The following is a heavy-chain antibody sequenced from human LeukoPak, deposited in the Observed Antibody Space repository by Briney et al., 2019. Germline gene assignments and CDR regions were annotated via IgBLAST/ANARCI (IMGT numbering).Heavy chain of an antibody. V-gene: IGHV3-66*01. J-gene: IGHJ5*02. D-gene: IGHD4/OR15-4a*01. CDR3: ARDPPAVRTNTYA. Sequence: GGSLRLSCAASGFTVSNNYMNWVRQAPGKGLEWVSLIYSGGDTHYADSVKGRFTISIDSSKNTLYLQMNSLRAEDTAVYYCARDPPAVRTNTYAWGQGTLVTVSS. CDR2: IYSGGDT. CDR1: GFTVSNNY.